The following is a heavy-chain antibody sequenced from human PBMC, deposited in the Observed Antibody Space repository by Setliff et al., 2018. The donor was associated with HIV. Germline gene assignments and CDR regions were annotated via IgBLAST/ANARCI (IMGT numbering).Heavy chain of an antibody. D-gene: IGHD2-15*01. CDR3: AKAVLGYSY. CDR1: GFTFSSYA. Sequence: GGCLRLSCAASGFTFSSYAMHWVRQPPGKGLECVSANRGSGCSTYYADSVKGRFTISSDNSKNTLYLQMNSLRAEDTAVYYCAKAVLGYSYWGQGTLVTVSS. CDR2: NRGSGCST. J-gene: IGHJ4*02. V-gene: IGHV3-23*01.